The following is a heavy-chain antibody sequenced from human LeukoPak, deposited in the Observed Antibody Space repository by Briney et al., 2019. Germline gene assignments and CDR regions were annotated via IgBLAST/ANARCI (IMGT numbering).Heavy chain of an antibody. V-gene: IGHV3-74*01. J-gene: IGHJ4*02. CDR1: GFTFSSYW. D-gene: IGHD6-19*01. CDR3: ARFSSGWSPSGFDY. Sequence: GGSLRLSCAASGFTFSSYWMHWVRQGPGKELTWVSHINSDGTTTNYADSVKGRFTISRDNAKNTLYLQMNSPRVEDTAVYYCARFSSGWSPSGFDYWGQGTLVTVSS. CDR2: INSDGTTT.